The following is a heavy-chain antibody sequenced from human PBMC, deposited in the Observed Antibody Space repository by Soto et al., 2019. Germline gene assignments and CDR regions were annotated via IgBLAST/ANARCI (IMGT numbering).Heavy chain of an antibody. Sequence: SETLSITCTGSVGSVSIISYYWGWIRHRPGNWLECIGSIYYSGSTYYNPSLKSRVTISLDTSKNQFSLKLSSVTAADTAVYYCAIPLGYCSGGSCYHHFDYWGQGTLVTVSS. CDR1: VGSVSIISYY. D-gene: IGHD2-15*01. J-gene: IGHJ4*02. CDR2: IYYSGST. CDR3: AIPLGYCSGGSCYHHFDY. V-gene: IGHV4-39*01.